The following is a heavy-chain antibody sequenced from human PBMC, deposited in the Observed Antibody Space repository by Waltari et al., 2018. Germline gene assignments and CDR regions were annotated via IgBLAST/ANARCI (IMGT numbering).Heavy chain of an antibody. CDR1: GGSFSGSY. V-gene: IGHV4-34*01. CDR3: ARSASSWYPHDY. J-gene: IGHJ4*02. Sequence: QVQLQQWGAGLLKPSETLSLTCAVYGGSFSGSYWSWIRQPPGKGLEWSGEINHSGSTNHNPSLKRRVTISVDTSKNQFSLKLSSVTAADTAVYYCARSASSWYPHDYWGQGTLVTVSS. CDR2: INHSGST. D-gene: IGHD6-13*01.